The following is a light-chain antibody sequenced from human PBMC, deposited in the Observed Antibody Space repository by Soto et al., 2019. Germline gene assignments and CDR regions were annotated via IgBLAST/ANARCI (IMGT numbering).Light chain of an antibody. CDR2: GAF. V-gene: IGKV3-20*01. J-gene: IGKJ1*01. Sequence: TVFTQSQGHLSLSPGARSALSCSASQSVSGSHLAWYHQKPGQAPKLLIYGAFNRVTGIPVRFSGSGSGTDFTLTISSLQPEDFAVYYCQQYGSSPSTFGQGTKVDIK. CDR3: QQYGSSPST. CDR1: QSVSGSH.